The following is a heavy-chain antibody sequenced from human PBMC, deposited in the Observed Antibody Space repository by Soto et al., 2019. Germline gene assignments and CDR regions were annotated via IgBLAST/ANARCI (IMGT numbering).Heavy chain of an antibody. Sequence: ASVKVSCKASGYTFTSYDINWVRQATGQGLEWMGWMNPNSGNTGYAQKFQGRVTMTRNTSISTAYMELSSPRSEDTAVYYCARVYYDILTGYYNVYYYYYMDVWGKGTTVTVSS. CDR2: MNPNSGNT. V-gene: IGHV1-8*01. CDR1: GYTFTSYD. CDR3: ARVYYDILTGYYNVYYYYYMDV. D-gene: IGHD3-9*01. J-gene: IGHJ6*03.